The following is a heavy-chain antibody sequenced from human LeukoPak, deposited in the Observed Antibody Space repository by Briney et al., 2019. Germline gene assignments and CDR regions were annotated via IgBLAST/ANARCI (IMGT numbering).Heavy chain of an antibody. CDR1: GFTFSNYA. CDR2: IWYDGSPK. D-gene: IGHD1-26*01. V-gene: IGHV3-30*19. Sequence: GGSLRLSCAASGFTFSNYAMHWVRQAPGKGLEWVAVIWYDGSPKYYADSVKGRFTISRDNSKNTLYLQMNSLRAEDTAVYYCARRSSGSPPYYFGYWGQGTLVTVSS. J-gene: IGHJ4*02. CDR3: ARRSSGSPPYYFGY.